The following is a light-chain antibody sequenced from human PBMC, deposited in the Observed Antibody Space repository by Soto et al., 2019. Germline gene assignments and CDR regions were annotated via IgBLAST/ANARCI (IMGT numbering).Light chain of an antibody. V-gene: IGKV3-20*01. CDR3: QQYGRSPLT. J-gene: IGKJ4*01. CDR2: SSS. Sequence: EIVLTQSPGTLPLSPGERAILSCRASQSLSSSFLAWYQQKPGQAPRLLIYSSSNRATGIPDRFSGGGSGIDFTLTISRLEPADFAVYYCQQYGRSPLTFGGGTKVDIK. CDR1: QSLSSSF.